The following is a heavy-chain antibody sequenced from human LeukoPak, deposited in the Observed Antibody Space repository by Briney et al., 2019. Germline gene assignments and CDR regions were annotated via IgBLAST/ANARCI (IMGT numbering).Heavy chain of an antibody. CDR1: RLSFSTYA. Sequence: GGSLRLSCAASRLSFSTYARNYLMRWVRQAPGKGLEWVSTFRIIDGNTYYPDSVKGRFTISRDNSNNILYLQMNSLRAEDTALYYCARGYCSSTSCFSAGLKDFWGQGTLVTVSS. CDR3: ARGYCSSTSCFSAGLKDF. CDR2: FRIIDGNT. V-gene: IGHV3-23*01. J-gene: IGHJ4*02. D-gene: IGHD2-2*01.